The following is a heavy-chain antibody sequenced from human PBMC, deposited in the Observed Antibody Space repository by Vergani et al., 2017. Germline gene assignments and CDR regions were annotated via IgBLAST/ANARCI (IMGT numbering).Heavy chain of an antibody. J-gene: IGHJ4*02. CDR1: GFTFSSYS. CDR2: ISSSSSYI. D-gene: IGHD5-24*01. V-gene: IGHV3-21*01. Sequence: EVQLVESGGGLVKPGGSLRLSCAASGFTFSSYSMNWVRQAPGKGLELVSSISSSSSYIYYADSVKGRFTISRDNAKNSLYLQMNSLRAEDTAVYYCARDLVSDGYSYFDYWGQGTLVTVSS. CDR3: ARDLVSDGYSYFDY.